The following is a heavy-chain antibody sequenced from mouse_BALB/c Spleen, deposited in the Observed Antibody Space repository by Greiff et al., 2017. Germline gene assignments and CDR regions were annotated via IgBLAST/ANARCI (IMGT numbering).Heavy chain of an antibody. D-gene: IGHD2-1*01. CDR1: GFTFSDFY. CDR2: SRNKANDYTT. CDR3: ARDAFYGNYVRFAY. Sequence: EVKLVESGGGLVQPGGSLRLSCATSGFTFSDFYMEWVRQPPGKRLEWIAASRNKANDYTTEYSASVKGRFIVSRDTSQSILYLQMNALRAEDTAIYYCARDAFYGNYVRFAYWGQGTLVTVSA. J-gene: IGHJ3*01. V-gene: IGHV7-1*02.